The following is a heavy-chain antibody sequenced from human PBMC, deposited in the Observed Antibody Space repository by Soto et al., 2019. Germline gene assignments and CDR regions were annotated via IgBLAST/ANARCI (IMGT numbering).Heavy chain of an antibody. V-gene: IGHV3-30-3*01. CDR3: AREVYYAFWSGLHTRRYYLDG. D-gene: IGHD3-3*01. Sequence: QVQLVESGGGVVQPGRSLRLSCAASGFTFSRHTMHWVRQAPGKGLAWVAAISDDGSNTYYADAVKGRFTISRDNCKNTLYLWRNSLSSEDTAVDHWAREVYYAFWSGLHTRRYYLDGWGQGTLVTVSS. CDR1: GFTFSRHT. J-gene: IGHJ4*02. CDR2: ISDDGSNT.